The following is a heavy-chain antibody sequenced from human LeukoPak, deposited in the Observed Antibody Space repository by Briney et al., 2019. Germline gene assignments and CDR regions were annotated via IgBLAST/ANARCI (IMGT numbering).Heavy chain of an antibody. CDR2: INPNSGGT. D-gene: IGHD3-10*01. Sequence: ASVKVSCKASGYTFTGYYMHWVRQAPGQWLEWMGWINPNSGGTNYAQKFQGWVTMTRDTSISTAYMELSRLRSDDTAVYYCARRYGSGSYMDYWGQGTLVTVSS. V-gene: IGHV1-2*04. J-gene: IGHJ4*02. CDR1: GYTFTGYY. CDR3: ARRYGSGSYMDY.